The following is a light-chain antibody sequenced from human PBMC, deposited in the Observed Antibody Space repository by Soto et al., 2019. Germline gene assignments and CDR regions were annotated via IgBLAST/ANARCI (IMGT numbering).Light chain of an antibody. CDR2: WAS. CDR3: QQYYTTPVT. Sequence: DIVMTQSPDSLAVSLGERATINCKSSQTVLHGSNYLAWYQQKLGQSPKLLIYWASTRESGVPDRFSGSGSGTDCTLTSNTLQAEDGAVYYCQQYYTTPVTFGEGTRVEIK. CDR1: QTVLHGSNY. V-gene: IGKV4-1*01. J-gene: IGKJ1*01.